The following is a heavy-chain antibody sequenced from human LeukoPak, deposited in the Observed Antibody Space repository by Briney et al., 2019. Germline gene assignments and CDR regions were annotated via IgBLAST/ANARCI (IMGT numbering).Heavy chain of an antibody. CDR2: IYYSGTT. V-gene: IGHV4-59*01. Sequence: SETLSLTCTVSGASIRSYFWSWIRQPPGKGLEWIGYIYYSGTTNHNPSLKSRVTISVDTSKNQFSLKLSSVTAADTAVYYCARVRNYVLSYGMDVWGQGTTVTVSS. D-gene: IGHD2/OR15-2a*01. CDR1: GASIRSYF. J-gene: IGHJ6*02. CDR3: ARVRNYVLSYGMDV.